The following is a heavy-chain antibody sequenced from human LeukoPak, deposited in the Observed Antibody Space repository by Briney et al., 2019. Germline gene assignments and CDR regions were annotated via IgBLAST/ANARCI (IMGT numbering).Heavy chain of an antibody. J-gene: IGHJ4*02. CDR3: AKAGQRSYAEAFDS. V-gene: IGHV3-33*06. D-gene: IGHD3-16*01. CDR2: IWHDGLNK. CDR1: GFSPNNYA. Sequence: PGGSLRLSCAASGFSPNNYAMHWVRQAPGKGLEWVAVIWHDGLNKFYADSLKGRFTISRDFSKNTLYLQMNGLTGEDTAVYYCAKAGQRSYAEAFDSWGQGTLVTVS.